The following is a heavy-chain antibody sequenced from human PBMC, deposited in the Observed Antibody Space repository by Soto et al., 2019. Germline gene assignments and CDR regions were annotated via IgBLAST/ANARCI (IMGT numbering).Heavy chain of an antibody. J-gene: IGHJ3*02. CDR1: GGTFSSYT. Sequence: QVQLVQSGAEVKKPGSSVKVSCKASGGTFSSYTISWVRQAPGQGLEWMGRIIPILGIANYAQKFQGRVTITADKSTSTAYMELSSLRSEDTAVYYCARSTYYYDSNGYYSGAFDIWGQGTMLTVSS. CDR3: ARSTYYYDSNGYYSGAFDI. V-gene: IGHV1-69*02. CDR2: IIPILGIA. D-gene: IGHD3-22*01.